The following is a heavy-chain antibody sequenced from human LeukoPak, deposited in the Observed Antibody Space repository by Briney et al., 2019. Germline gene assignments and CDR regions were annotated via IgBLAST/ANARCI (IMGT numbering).Heavy chain of an antibody. Sequence: GGSLRLSCTASGFTFTNAWMSWVRQAPGKGLEWVGRILSKAAGGTTDYAAAVKGRFTISRDDSKDTRYLQMNSLRAEDTAVYYCTTYRSFIGVAGRLDYWGQGTLITVSS. V-gene: IGHV3-15*01. CDR1: GFTFTNAW. D-gene: IGHD6-19*01. CDR3: TTYRSFIGVAGRLDY. J-gene: IGHJ4*02. CDR2: ILSKAAGGTT.